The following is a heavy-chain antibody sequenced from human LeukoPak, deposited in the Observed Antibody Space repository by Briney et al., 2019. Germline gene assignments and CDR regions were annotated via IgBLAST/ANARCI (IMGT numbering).Heavy chain of an antibody. CDR2: ISTTGANT. CDR3: LGYCSGGSCYSGAQ. J-gene: IGHJ4*02. CDR1: VFTFSTYA. Sequence: GGSLRLSCAASVFTFSTYAMSWVRQAPGKGLEWVSTISTTGANTYYADSVQGRFTISRDNSKNTQFLQMNSLRGEDTAVYYCLGYCSGGSCYSGAQGGQGTLVTVSS. D-gene: IGHD2-15*01. V-gene: IGHV3-23*01.